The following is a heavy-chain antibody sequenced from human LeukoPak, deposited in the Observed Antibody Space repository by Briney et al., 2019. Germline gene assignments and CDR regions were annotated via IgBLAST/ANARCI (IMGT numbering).Heavy chain of an antibody. V-gene: IGHV1-18*01. D-gene: IGHD3-22*01. CDR3: AKDHLYYFDSSGYYIDY. J-gene: IGHJ4*02. CDR1: GYTFPSYG. CDR2: ISAYNGNT. Sequence: ASVKVSCKASGYTFPSYGISWVRQAPGQGLEWMGWISAYNGNTNYAQKLQGRVTMTTDTSTSTAYMELRGLRSDDTAVYYCAKDHLYYFDSSGYYIDYWGQGTLVTVSS.